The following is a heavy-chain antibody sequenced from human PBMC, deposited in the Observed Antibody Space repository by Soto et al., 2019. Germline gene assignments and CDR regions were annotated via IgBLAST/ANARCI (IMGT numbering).Heavy chain of an antibody. CDR2: IYYSGST. V-gene: IGHV4-59*01. CDR3: ARIGLVPYAFDI. D-gene: IGHD6-6*01. J-gene: IGHJ3*02. CDR1: GGSISSYY. Sequence: SETLSLTCTVSGGSISSYYWSWIRQPPGKGLEWIGYIYYSGSTNYNPSLKSRVTISVDTSKNQFSLKLSSATAADTAVYYCARIGLVPYAFDIWGQGTMVTVSS.